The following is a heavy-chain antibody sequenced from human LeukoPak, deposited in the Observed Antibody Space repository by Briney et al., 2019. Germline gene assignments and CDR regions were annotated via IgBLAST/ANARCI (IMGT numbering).Heavy chain of an antibody. CDR1: GFTFSSYA. J-gene: IGHJ6*03. Sequence: PGGSLRLSCAASGFTFSSYAMHWVRQAPGKGLEWVAVISYDGSNKYYADSVKGRFTISRDNFKNTLYLQMNSLRAEDTAVYYCARGTYCSSTSCYLYYYMDVWGKGTTVTVSS. D-gene: IGHD2-2*01. CDR2: ISYDGSNK. CDR3: ARGTYCSSTSCYLYYYMDV. V-gene: IGHV3-30-3*01.